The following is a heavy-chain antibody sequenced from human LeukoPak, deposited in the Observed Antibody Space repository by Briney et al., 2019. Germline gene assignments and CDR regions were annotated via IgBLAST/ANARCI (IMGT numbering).Heavy chain of an antibody. V-gene: IGHV1-69*05. D-gene: IGHD3-3*01. CDR3: ARDSGGGTYDFSD. J-gene: IGHJ4*02. CDR2: IIPIFGTA. Sequence: ASVKVSCKASGGTFSSYAISWVRQAPGQGLEWMGGIIPIFGTANYAQKFQGRVTITTDESTSTAYMELSSLRSEDTAVYYCARDSGGGTYDFSDWGQGTLVTVSS. CDR1: GGTFSSYA.